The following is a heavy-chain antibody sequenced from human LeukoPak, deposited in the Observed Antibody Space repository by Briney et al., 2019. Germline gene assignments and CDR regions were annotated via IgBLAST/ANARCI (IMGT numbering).Heavy chain of an antibody. V-gene: IGHV3-30*03. D-gene: IGHD3-10*01. CDR2: ITHDGNNK. CDR1: GFTFSGYG. Sequence: GGSLRLSCTASGFTFSGYGMHWVRQAPGKGLEWVAVITHDGNNKYYADSVKGRFTISRDNSKNTLYLQMNSLRAEDTAVYYCARDRVTMVRGVISCWFDPWGQGTLVTVSS. J-gene: IGHJ5*02. CDR3: ARDRVTMVRGVISCWFDP.